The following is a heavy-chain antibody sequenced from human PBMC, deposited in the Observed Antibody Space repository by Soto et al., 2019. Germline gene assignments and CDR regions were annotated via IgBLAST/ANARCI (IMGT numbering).Heavy chain of an antibody. V-gene: IGHV1-18*01. CDR1: GYTFTNYD. CDR2: ISTYTGNT. D-gene: IGHD3-10*01. Sequence: QVHLVQSGAEVKKPGASVKVSCKASGYTFTNYDINWVRQAPGQGLEWMGWISTYTGNTNYAQKLQGRVTMTTDTXTXTXSRELRSLRSDDTAVYYCARGYYYGSGRPTPGGMDVWGQGTTVTVSS. CDR3: ARGYYYGSGRPTPGGMDV. J-gene: IGHJ6*02.